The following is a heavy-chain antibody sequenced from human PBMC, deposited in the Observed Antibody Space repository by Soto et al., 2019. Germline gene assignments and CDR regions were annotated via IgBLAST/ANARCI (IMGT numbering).Heavy chain of an antibody. CDR2: IYSGGST. Sequence: PEGSLRLSCVASGFTVSSNYMSWVRQAPGKGLEWVSVIYSGGSTYYADSVKGRFTISRDNSKNTLYLQMNSLRAEDTAVYYCARVRYYYDSSGYYPDAFDIWGQGTMVTVSS. CDR3: ARVRYYYDSSGYYPDAFDI. D-gene: IGHD3-22*01. CDR1: GFTVSSNY. V-gene: IGHV3-53*01. J-gene: IGHJ3*02.